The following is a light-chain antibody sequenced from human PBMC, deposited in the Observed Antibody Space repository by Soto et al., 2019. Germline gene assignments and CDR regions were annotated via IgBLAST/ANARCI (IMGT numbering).Light chain of an antibody. Sequence: EIVLTQSPATLSLSLGERATLSCRASQSVSSYLAWYQQKPGQAPRLLIYDASNRATGIPARFSGSGSGTDFPLTISSLDPDDFAIYYCQHRSTWPWTFGQGTKVEIK. V-gene: IGKV3-11*01. CDR1: QSVSSY. CDR3: QHRSTWPWT. J-gene: IGKJ1*01. CDR2: DAS.